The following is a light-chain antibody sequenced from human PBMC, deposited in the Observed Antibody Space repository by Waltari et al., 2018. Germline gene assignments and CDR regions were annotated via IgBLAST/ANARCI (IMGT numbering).Light chain of an antibody. Sequence: SYVVTQPPSLSVAPGETAKVTCGGFEMGNKSVHWYQPKPCQAPVLVTYYDTDRPSGIPERFSGSNSGNTATLTISGVEAGDEADYYCQVWDNDSGLVLFGGGTKVTVL. V-gene: IGLV3-21*04. CDR1: EMGNKS. CDR2: YDT. CDR3: QVWDNDSGLVL. J-gene: IGLJ2*01.